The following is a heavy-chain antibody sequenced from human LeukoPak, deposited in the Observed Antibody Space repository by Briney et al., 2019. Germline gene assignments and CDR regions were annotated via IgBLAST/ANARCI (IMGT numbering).Heavy chain of an antibody. CDR2: IKQDGSDK. CDR3: ARVRCSSNSCFPDY. J-gene: IGHJ4*02. V-gene: IGHV3-7*01. Sequence: GVSLRLSCAASGFTFSTYWMSWVRQAPGKGLEWVANIKQDGSDKYYVDSVKGRFTISRDNAKNSLFLQMNSLRAEDTAVYYCARVRCSSNSCFPDYWGQGTLVTVSS. CDR1: GFTFSTYW. D-gene: IGHD2-2*01.